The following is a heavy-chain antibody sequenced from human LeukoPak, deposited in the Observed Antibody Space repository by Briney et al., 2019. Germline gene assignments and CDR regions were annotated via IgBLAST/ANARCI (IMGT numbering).Heavy chain of an antibody. J-gene: IGHJ4*02. CDR1: GYTFTSYG. CDR3: ARFIVGANRDY. V-gene: IGHV1-69*13. Sequence: GASVKVSCKASGYTFTSYGISWVRQAPGQGLEWMGGIIPIFGTANYAQKFQGRVTITADESTSTAYMELSSLRSEDTAVYYCARFIVGANRDYWGQGTLVTVSS. CDR2: IIPIFGTA. D-gene: IGHD1-26*01.